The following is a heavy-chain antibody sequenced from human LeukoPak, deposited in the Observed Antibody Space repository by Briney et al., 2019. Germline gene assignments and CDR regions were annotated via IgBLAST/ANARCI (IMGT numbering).Heavy chain of an antibody. J-gene: IGHJ4*02. D-gene: IGHD3-22*01. V-gene: IGHV3-30*02. CDR3: AKNLYYYDSSGHLFDY. Sequence: TGGSLRLSCAASGLTFSSFGMNWVRQAPGKGLEWVTFIRYDGIAIQYADSVKGRFTISRDNSKNTLYLQMNSLRAEDTAVYYCAKNLYYYDSSGHLFDYWGQGTLVTVSS. CDR1: GLTFSSFG. CDR2: IRYDGIAI.